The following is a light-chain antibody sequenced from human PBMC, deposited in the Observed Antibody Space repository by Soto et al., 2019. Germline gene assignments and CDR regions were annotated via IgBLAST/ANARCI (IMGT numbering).Light chain of an antibody. V-gene: IGKV1-39*01. J-gene: IGKJ2*01. CDR3: QQSYNTPPLT. CDR1: QSINTY. Sequence: DIQMTQSPSSLSASVGDRVTITCRASQSINTYLNWYQQKPGKAPKFLIHAASSLQSGVPSRFSGSGSGTFFTLTIMSLQPEDVATYYCQQSYNTPPLTFGQGTKLEIK. CDR2: AAS.